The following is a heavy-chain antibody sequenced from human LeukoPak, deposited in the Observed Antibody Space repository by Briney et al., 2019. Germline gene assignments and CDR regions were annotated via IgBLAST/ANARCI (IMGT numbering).Heavy chain of an antibody. D-gene: IGHD5-24*01. J-gene: IGHJ4*02. V-gene: IGHV3-33*01. Sequence: GRSLRLSCAASGFTFSSYGMHWVRQAPGKGLEWVAVIWYDGSNKYYTDSVKGRFTISRDNSKNTLYLQMNSLRAEDTAVYYCASGVEMATPSVFGFDYWGQGTLVTVSS. CDR3: ASGVEMATPSVFGFDY. CDR1: GFTFSSYG. CDR2: IWYDGSNK.